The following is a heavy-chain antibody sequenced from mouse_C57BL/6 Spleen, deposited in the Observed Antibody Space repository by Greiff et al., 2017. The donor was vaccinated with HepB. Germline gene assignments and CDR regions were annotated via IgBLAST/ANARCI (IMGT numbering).Heavy chain of an antibody. CDR2: FHPYNDDT. CDR3: ATIYYGPRYAMDY. D-gene: IGHD2-1*01. CDR1: GYTFTTYP. Sequence: QVQLKESGAELVKPGASVKMSCKASGYTFTTYPIEWMKQNHGKSLEWIGNFHPYNDDTKYNEKFKGKATLTVEKSSSTVYLELSRLTSDDSAVYYCATIYYGPRYAMDYWGQGTSVTVSS. J-gene: IGHJ4*01. V-gene: IGHV1-47*01.